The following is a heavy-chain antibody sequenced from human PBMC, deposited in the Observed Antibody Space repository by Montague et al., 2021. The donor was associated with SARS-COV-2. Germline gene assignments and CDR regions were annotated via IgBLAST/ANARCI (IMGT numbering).Heavy chain of an antibody. D-gene: IGHD1-26*01. V-gene: IGHV2-70*20. CDR2: IDRDDE. Sequence: PALVKPTQTLTLTYTFSGFSLSTSGMCVSWVRQPPGKALEWLALIDRDDEYYNTSLKTRLTISKDTSKNQVVLTLTNMDPVDIATYFCARGIGWRSRVIFDPWGQGTLVTVSS. CDR3: ARGIGWRSRVIFDP. J-gene: IGHJ5*02. CDR1: GFSLSTSGMC.